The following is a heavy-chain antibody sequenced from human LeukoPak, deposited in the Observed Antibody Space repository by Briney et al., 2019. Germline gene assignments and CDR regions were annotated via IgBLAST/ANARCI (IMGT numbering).Heavy chain of an antibody. D-gene: IGHD6-19*01. V-gene: IGHV4-34*01. J-gene: IGHJ4*02. Sequence: SETLSPTCAVYGGSFSGYYWSWIRQPPGKGLEWIGEINHSGSTNYNPSLKSRVTISLDTSKNQFSLKLSSVTASDTAIYYCVSSGWLYYFHYWGQGTLVTVSS. CDR2: INHSGST. CDR1: GGSFSGYY. CDR3: VSSGWLYYFHY.